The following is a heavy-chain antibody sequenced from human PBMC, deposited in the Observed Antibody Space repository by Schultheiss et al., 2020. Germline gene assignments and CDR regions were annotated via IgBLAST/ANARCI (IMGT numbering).Heavy chain of an antibody. CDR1: GFTFSGHG. D-gene: IGHD2-8*01. CDR3: AAFTGTNPGGRFDY. CDR2: IWFDGRSQ. Sequence: GESLKISCVASGFTFSGHGMHWVRQAPGKGLEWVALIWFDGRSQNYVDSVKGRFTISRDNSKSTLYLQMNSLRAEDTAVYFCAAFTGTNPGGRFDYWGQGTVVNVSS. V-gene: IGHV3-33*01. J-gene: IGHJ4*02.